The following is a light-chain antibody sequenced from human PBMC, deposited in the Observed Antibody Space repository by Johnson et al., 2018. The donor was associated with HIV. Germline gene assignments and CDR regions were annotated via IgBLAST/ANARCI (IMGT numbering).Light chain of an antibody. CDR3: GTWDNGLITYV. Sequence: QSVLTQPPSVSAAPGQKVTISCSGSSSNIGNNYVSWYQQFPGTAPKLLIYDNNERPSGIPDRFSGSKSGTSATLGITGLQTGDEADYYCGTWDNGLITYVFGTGTKVTVL. V-gene: IGLV1-51*01. CDR2: DNN. CDR1: SSNIGNNY. J-gene: IGLJ1*01.